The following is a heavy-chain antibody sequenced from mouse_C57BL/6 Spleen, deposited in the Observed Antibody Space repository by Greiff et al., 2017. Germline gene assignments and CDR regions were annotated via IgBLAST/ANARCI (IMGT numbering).Heavy chain of an antibody. CDR3: TREGLGLDY. CDR1: GYSITSGYY. Sequence: DVHLVESGPGLVKPSQSLSLTCSVTGYSITSGYYWNWIRQFPGNKLEWMGYISYDGSNNYNPSLKNRISITRDTSKNQFFLKLNSVTTEDTATYYCTREGLGLDYWGQGTTLTVSS. D-gene: IGHD4-1*01. J-gene: IGHJ2*01. V-gene: IGHV3-6*01. CDR2: ISYDGSN.